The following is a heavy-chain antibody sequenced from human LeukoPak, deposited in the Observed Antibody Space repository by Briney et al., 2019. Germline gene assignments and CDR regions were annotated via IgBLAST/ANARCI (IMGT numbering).Heavy chain of an antibody. CDR2: ISNYNGNT. J-gene: IGHJ6*03. Sequence: GASVKVSCKASGYTFTSYGIIWVRQAPGLGLEWMGWISNYNGNTNYAQKIQGRVTMTTDTSTSTAYMELRSLRSDDTAVYYCARAGGSGWYNYYYYYMDVWGKGTTVTVSS. CDR3: ARAGGSGWYNYYYYYMDV. D-gene: IGHD6-19*01. CDR1: GYTFTSYG. V-gene: IGHV1-18*01.